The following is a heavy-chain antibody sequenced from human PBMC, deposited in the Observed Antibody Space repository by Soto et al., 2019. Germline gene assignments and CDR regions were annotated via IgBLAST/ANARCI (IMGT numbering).Heavy chain of an antibody. D-gene: IGHD6-13*01. CDR1: GFTVSSNY. Sequence: EVQLVETGGGLIQPGGSLRLSCAASGFTVSSNYMSWVRQAPGKGLEWVSVIYSGGSTYYADSVKGRFTISRDNSKNTLYLQMNSLRAEETAVYYCARDHSIAAAGTYPSYYYYGMDVWGQGTTVTVSS. CDR2: IYSGGST. V-gene: IGHV3-53*02. CDR3: ARDHSIAAAGTYPSYYYYGMDV. J-gene: IGHJ6*02.